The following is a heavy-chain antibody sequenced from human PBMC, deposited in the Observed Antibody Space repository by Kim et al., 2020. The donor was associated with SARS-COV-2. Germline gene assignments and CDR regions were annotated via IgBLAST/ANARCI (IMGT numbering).Heavy chain of an antibody. V-gene: IGHV1-2*02. Sequence: ASVKVSCKASGYTFTGYYMHWVRQAPGQGLEWMGWINPNSGGTNYAQKFQGRVTMTRDTSISTAYMELSRLRSDDTAVYYCARVVHEMVLSGFDYWGQGTLVTVSS. CDR1: GYTFTGYY. D-gene: IGHD2-2*01. J-gene: IGHJ4*02. CDR2: INPNSGGT. CDR3: ARVVHEMVLSGFDY.